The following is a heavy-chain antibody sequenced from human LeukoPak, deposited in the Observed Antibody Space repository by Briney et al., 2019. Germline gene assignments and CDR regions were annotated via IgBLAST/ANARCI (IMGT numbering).Heavy chain of an antibody. D-gene: IGHD3-9*01. CDR3: ARPPHYYDILTGYSHDAFDI. CDR1: GYSISSNYY. CDR2: IYHSGST. J-gene: IGHJ3*02. Sequence: SETLSLTCTVSGYSISSNYYWGWIRQPPGKGLEWIGTIYHSGSTYYNPSLKSRVTISLDTSKNQFSLKLSSVTAADTAVYYCARPPHYYDILTGYSHDAFDIWGQGTMVTVSS. V-gene: IGHV4-38-2*02.